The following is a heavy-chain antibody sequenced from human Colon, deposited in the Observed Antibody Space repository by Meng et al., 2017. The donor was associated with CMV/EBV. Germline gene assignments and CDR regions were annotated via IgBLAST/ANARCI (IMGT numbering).Heavy chain of an antibody. CDR2: MNPNSGNT. J-gene: IGHJ3*02. CDR1: GYNFKSLG. D-gene: IGHD3-10*01. CDR3: ARVVKAGISGYAFDI. Sequence: SGYNFKSLGINWGRQAPGQGLGWMGWMNPNSGNTGSAQKFQGRITMTRNTSVGTAYMELSSLTSEDSAVYYCARVVKAGISGYAFDIWGQGTMVTVSS. V-gene: IGHV1-8*01.